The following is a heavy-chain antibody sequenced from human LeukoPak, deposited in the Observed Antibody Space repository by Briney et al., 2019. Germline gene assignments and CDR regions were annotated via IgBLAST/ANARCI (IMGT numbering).Heavy chain of an antibody. Sequence: PSETLSLTCAVYGGSFSGYYWSWIRQPPGKGLEWIGSIYYSGSTYYNPSLKSRVTISVDTSKNQFSLKLSSVTAADTAVYYCARLFKWFGAFDIWGQGTMVTVSS. CDR2: IYYSGST. CDR3: ARLFKWFGAFDI. D-gene: IGHD3-16*01. J-gene: IGHJ3*02. V-gene: IGHV4-34*01. CDR1: GGSFSGYY.